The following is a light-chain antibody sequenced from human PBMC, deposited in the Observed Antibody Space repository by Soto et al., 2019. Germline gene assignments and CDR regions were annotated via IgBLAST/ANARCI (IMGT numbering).Light chain of an antibody. J-gene: IGKJ2*01. CDR3: QKYDTAPYT. CDR1: QSVIRNY. CDR2: GAS. Sequence: ESVLTQSPGTLSLSPGERATLSCRTSQSVIRNYLAWYQQTPGRSPRLLIYGASNRATGIPDRFSGSGSGTDFTLTISGLEAEDLAVYYCQKYDTAPYTFGQGTRLEIK. V-gene: IGKV3-20*01.